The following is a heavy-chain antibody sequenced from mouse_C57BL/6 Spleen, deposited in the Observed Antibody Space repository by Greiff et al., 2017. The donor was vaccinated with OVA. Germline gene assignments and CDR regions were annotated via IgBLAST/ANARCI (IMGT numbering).Heavy chain of an antibody. CDR2: IYPGDGDT. CDR3: ARSELGQGFAY. D-gene: IGHD4-1*01. Sequence: QVQLQQSGAELVKPGASVKISCKASGYAFSSHWMNWVKQRPGKGLEWIGQIYPGDGDTNYNGKFKGKATLTADKSSSTAYMQLSSLTSEDSAVYFCARSELGQGFAYWGQGTLVTVSA. V-gene: IGHV1-80*01. CDR1: GYAFSSHW. J-gene: IGHJ3*01.